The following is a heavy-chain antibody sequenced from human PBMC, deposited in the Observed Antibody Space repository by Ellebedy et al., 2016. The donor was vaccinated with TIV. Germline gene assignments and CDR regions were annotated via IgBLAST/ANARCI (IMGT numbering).Heavy chain of an antibody. J-gene: IGHJ3*01. CDR3: ARADHATSVSRPFDV. Sequence: GGSLRLXCTVSGFMLSDYYINWIRQAPGKGLEWISYSSASRNYTSYADSVKGRFTMSRDNAKNTVYLQMNSLTVEDTAVYYCARADHATSVSRPFDVWGQGTMVTVSS. V-gene: IGHV3-11*05. D-gene: IGHD4-17*01. CDR1: GFMLSDYY. CDR2: SSASRNYT.